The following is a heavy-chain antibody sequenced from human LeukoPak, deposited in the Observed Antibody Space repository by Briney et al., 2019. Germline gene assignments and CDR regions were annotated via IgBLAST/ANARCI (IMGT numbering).Heavy chain of an antibody. D-gene: IGHD3-10*01. CDR2: IYYSGST. Sequence: MTSETLSLTCTVSGGSISSSSYYWGWIRQPPGRGLEWIGSIYYSGSTYYNPSLKSRVTISVDTSKNQSSLKLSSVTAADTAVYYCASGDYFDYWGQGTLVTVSS. V-gene: IGHV4-39*07. CDR3: ASGDYFDY. CDR1: GGSISSSSYY. J-gene: IGHJ4*02.